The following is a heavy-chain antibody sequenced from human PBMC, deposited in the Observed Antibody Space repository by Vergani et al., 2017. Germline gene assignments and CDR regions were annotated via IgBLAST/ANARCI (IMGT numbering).Heavy chain of an antibody. D-gene: IGHD3-16*01. CDR1: GDSIISRSYY. CDR3: ASRKYYADSTYHFRGWYFDV. Sequence: QMQLQESGPGLVKASETLSLTCTVSGDSIISRSYYWGWIRQPPGKGLEWIGSIYNSGNGDSSSSLKSRVTISADTSKNQFSLRLTSVTAADTAVYYCASRKYYADSTYHFRGWYFDVWGRGTLVTVPS. CDR2: IYNSGNG. V-gene: IGHV4-39*01. J-gene: IGHJ2*01.